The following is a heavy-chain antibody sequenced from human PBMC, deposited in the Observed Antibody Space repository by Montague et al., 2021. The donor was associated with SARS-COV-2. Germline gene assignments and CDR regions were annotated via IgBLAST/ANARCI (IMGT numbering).Heavy chain of an antibody. Sequence: SETLSLTCTVSGGSTASHYWNWIRQCPGKRTELIGYVYFNGDTTYNPSLQRRVTISIDTSENQFSLTLNSVTAADTAVYFGARGWDFDPWGQGRLVTVSS. CDR3: ARGWDFDP. J-gene: IGHJ3*01. V-gene: IGHV4-59*08. D-gene: IGHD6-19*01. CDR1: GGSTASHY. CDR2: VYFNGDT.